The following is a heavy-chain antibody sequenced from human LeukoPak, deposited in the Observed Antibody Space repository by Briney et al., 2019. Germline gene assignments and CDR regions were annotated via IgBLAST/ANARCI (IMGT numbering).Heavy chain of an antibody. CDR3: ARGLREGYSGYDLDN. D-gene: IGHD5-12*01. V-gene: IGHV5-51*01. CDR2: IYPDDSDT. CDR1: GYNFTNHW. Sequence: GESLKISCKGSGYNFTNHWIAWVRQMPGKGLDWMGIIYPDDSDTRYSPSFQGQVTISADKSISSTYLQWRSLKASDTAMYYCARGLREGYSGYDLDNWGQGTLVTVSS. J-gene: IGHJ4*02.